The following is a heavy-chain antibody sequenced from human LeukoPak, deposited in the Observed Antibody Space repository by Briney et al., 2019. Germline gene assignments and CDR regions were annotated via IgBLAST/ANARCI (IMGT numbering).Heavy chain of an antibody. CDR2: ISYDGSNK. CDR3: ARDPGNTYYYGSGSPDY. V-gene: IGHV3-30*04. D-gene: IGHD3-10*01. Sequence: PGGSLRLSCAASGFTFSSYAIHWVRQAPGKGLEWVAVISYDGSNKYYADSVKGRFTISRDNSKNTLYLQMNSLRAEDTAVYYCARDPGNTYYYGSGSPDYWGQGTLVTVSS. J-gene: IGHJ4*02. CDR1: GFTFSSYA.